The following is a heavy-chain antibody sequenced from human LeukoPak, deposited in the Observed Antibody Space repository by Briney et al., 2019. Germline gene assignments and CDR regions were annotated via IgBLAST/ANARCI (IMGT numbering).Heavy chain of an antibody. Sequence: GGSLRLSCAASGFTFSSYGMHWVRQAPGKGLEWVAVISYDGSNKYYADSVKGRFTISRDNSKNTLYLQMNSLRAEDTAVYYCAKVGVRYCSSTSCSFDYWGQGTLVTVSS. J-gene: IGHJ4*02. CDR2: ISYDGSNK. D-gene: IGHD2-2*01. CDR1: GFTFSSYG. V-gene: IGHV3-30*18. CDR3: AKVGVRYCSSTSCSFDY.